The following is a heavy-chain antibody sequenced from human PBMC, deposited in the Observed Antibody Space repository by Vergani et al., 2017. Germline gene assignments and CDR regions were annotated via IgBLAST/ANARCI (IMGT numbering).Heavy chain of an antibody. Sequence: QVQLQESGPGLVKASQTLSLTCSVSGASVGSGGYYWTWVRQRPGMGQDWIGYIYYSGTTYYNPSLESRLTISVDTSETHLSLKLTSVTDADTAVYYCARQKDYYMDVWGKGTTVTVS. CDR1: GASVGSGGYY. J-gene: IGHJ6*03. CDR2: IYYSGTT. V-gene: IGHV4-31*03. CDR3: ARQKDYYMDV.